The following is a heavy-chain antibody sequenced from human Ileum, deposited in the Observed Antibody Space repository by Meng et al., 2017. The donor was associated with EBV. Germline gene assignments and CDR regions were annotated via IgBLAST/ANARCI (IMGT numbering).Heavy chain of an antibody. CDR1: GDSISNEHW. Sequence: QGQLQGAGPGLLGPSGTLPLTCSVSGDSISNEHWWSWVRQSPGKGLEWIGEIHHTRGPNYNPSLKSRVIISVDKSNNHFSLRLSAVTAADTAVYYCASNGAFSLDHWGQGTLVTVSS. D-gene: IGHD2-8*01. J-gene: IGHJ4*02. V-gene: IGHV4-4*02. CDR3: ASNGAFSLDH. CDR2: IHHTRGP.